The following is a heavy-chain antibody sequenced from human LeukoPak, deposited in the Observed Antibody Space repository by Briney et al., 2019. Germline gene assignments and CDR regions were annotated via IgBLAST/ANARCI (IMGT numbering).Heavy chain of an antibody. V-gene: IGHV1-69*06. Sequence: GASVKVSCKASRGTFGRDAISWVRQAPGKGLEWIGGRIPIFGEPKYAQNFQGRVTISADTSTNTAYLDLSRLRFDDTAVYYCARGPWKASYDGTDYFLQYFGKWGQGTLVTVSS. CDR1: RGTFGRDA. J-gene: IGHJ4*02. D-gene: IGHD3/OR15-3a*01. CDR2: RIPIFGEP. CDR3: ARGPWKASYDGTDYFLQYFGK.